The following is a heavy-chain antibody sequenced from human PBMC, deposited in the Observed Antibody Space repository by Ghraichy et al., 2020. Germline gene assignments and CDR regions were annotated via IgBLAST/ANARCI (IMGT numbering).Heavy chain of an antibody. Sequence: GGSLRLSCAASGFTFSAYAMTWVRQAPGKGLEWVSFINYGGETTHYADSVKGRVTISRDNSKKTLYLQMISLRVEDTAVYYCANISNAHWNEDAFDVWGHGTMVTVSS. CDR1: GFTFSAYA. CDR3: ANISNAHWNEDAFDV. J-gene: IGHJ3*01. V-gene: IGHV3-23*01. D-gene: IGHD1-1*01. CDR2: INYGGETT.